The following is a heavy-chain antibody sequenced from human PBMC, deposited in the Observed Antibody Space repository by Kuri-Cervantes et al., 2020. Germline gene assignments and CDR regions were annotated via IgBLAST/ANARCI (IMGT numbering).Heavy chain of an antibody. CDR3: ANDGGQGGFDP. V-gene: IGHV3-7*01. CDR1: GFTFSNYW. J-gene: IGHJ5*02. D-gene: IGHD3-16*01. Sequence: GGSLRLSCAASGFTFSNYWMSWVRQAPGKGLEWVANIKQDGSEKYYVDSVKGRFTISRDNAKNSLYLQMNRLRAEDTAVYYCANDGGQGGFDPWGQGTLVTVSS. CDR2: IKQDGSEK.